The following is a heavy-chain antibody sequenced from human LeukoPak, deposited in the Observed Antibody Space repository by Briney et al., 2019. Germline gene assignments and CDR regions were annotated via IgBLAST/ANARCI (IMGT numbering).Heavy chain of an antibody. CDR3: ARGNMWDYRRYYYYMDV. Sequence: SDTLSLTCAVNGGSFSRYYWSWLRQPPGKGLEWIGEINHSGSTNYNPSLKSRVTISVDTSKNQFSLKLNSVTAADTAIYYCARGNMWDYRRYYYYMDVWGKGTTVTVSS. J-gene: IGHJ6*03. CDR1: GGSFSRYY. D-gene: IGHD4-11*01. V-gene: IGHV4-34*01. CDR2: INHSGST.